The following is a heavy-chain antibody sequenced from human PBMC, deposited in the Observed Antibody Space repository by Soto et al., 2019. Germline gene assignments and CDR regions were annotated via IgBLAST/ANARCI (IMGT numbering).Heavy chain of an antibody. CDR1: GFTFSSYS. Sequence: EVQLVESGGGLVKPGGSVRLSCAASGFTFSSYSMNWVRQAPGKGLEWVSSISSSSSYIYYADSVKGRFTISRDNAKNSLYLQMNSLRAEDTAVYFCARWPPRLRSYEHDYWGQGTLVTVSS. D-gene: IGHD4-17*01. CDR2: ISSSSSYI. V-gene: IGHV3-21*01. CDR3: ARWPPRLRSYEHDY. J-gene: IGHJ4*02.